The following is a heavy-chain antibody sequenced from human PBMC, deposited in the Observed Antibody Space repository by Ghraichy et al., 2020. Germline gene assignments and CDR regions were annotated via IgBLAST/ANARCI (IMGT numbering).Heavy chain of an antibody. CDR3: ARDPIPAHPDYLDY. Sequence: GGSLRLSCAASGFTFSNYAMHWVRQAPGKGLEWVAVISHEGRPQIYSGSVAGRFIISRDNSKNILFLQMNSLRVDDTALYYCARDPIPAHPDYLDYWGRGPPVTVAA. V-gene: IGHV3-30*04. D-gene: IGHD2-2*02. CDR2: ISHEGRPQ. CDR1: GFTFSNYA. J-gene: IGHJ4*02.